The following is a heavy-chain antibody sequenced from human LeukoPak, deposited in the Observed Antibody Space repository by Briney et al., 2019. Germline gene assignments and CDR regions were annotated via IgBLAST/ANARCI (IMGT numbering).Heavy chain of an antibody. V-gene: IGHV3-30-3*01. Sequence: TGGSLRLSCAASGFTFSSYAMHWVRQAPGKGLEWVAVISYDGSNKYYADSVKGRFTISRDNSKNTLYLQMNSLRAEDTAVYYCARDHYCSSTSCYTSLDYWGQGTLVTVSS. D-gene: IGHD2-2*02. CDR1: GFTFSSYA. J-gene: IGHJ4*02. CDR2: ISYDGSNK. CDR3: ARDHYCSSTSCYTSLDY.